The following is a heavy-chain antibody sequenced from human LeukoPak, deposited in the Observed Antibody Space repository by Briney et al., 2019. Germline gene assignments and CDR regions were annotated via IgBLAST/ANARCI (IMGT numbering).Heavy chain of an antibody. D-gene: IGHD1-1*01. CDR2: IYYSGGT. V-gene: IGHV4-59*08. Sequence: PSDTLSLICTLSGGFMSPFYWSSIRQFPGKGLEWIGSIYYSGGTNYNPSLKSRVTITVDTSKNRFSLELSSVTAADTAVYYCAVNSTKHTFDIWGQGTMVTVSS. J-gene: IGHJ3*02. CDR1: GGFMSPFY. CDR3: AVNSTKHTFDI.